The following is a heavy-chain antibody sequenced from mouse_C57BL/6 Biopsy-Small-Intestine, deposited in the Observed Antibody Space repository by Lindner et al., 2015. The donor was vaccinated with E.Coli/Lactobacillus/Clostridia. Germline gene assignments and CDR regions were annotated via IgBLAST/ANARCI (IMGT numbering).Heavy chain of an antibody. CDR3: ATQLTY. Sequence: VQLQESGPELVKPGTSVKITCKTSGYTFTDYNLDWVKQSHGKSLEWIGHINPYNGDTFYNQKIKDKATLTVDKSSNTAYMEFRSLTSDDTAVYYCATQLTYWGQGTLVTVSA. V-gene: IGHV1-18*01. D-gene: IGHD6-1*01. CDR1: GYTFTDYN. J-gene: IGHJ3*01. CDR2: INPYNGDT.